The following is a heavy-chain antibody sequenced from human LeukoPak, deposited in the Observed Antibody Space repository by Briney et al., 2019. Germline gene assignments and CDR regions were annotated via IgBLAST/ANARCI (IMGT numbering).Heavy chain of an antibody. D-gene: IGHD6-13*01. V-gene: IGHV4-39*07. Sequence: SETLSLTCTVSGGSISSSSYYWGWIRQPPGKGLEWIGSIYYSGSTYYNPSLKSRVTISVETSKSQFSLKLSSVTAADTAVYYCARVTGYMTEDYFDYWGQGTLITVSS. J-gene: IGHJ4*02. CDR3: ARVTGYMTEDYFDY. CDR2: IYYSGST. CDR1: GGSISSSSYY.